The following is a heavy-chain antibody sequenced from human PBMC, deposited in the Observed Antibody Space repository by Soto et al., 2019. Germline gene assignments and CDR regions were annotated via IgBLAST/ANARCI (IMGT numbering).Heavy chain of an antibody. V-gene: IGHV4-34*01. CDR3: ARDNIYGSGSYRDYYGMDV. CDR2: INHSGST. J-gene: IGHJ6*02. D-gene: IGHD3-10*01. Sequence: SETLSLTCAVYGGSFSGYYWSWIRQPPGKGLEWIGEINHSGSTNYNPSLKSRVTISVDTSKNQFSLRAEDTAVYYCARDNIYGSGSYRDYYGMDVWGQGTTVTVSS. CDR1: GGSFSGYY.